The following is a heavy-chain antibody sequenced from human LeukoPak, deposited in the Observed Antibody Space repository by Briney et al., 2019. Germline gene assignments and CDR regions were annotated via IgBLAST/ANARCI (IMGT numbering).Heavy chain of an antibody. V-gene: IGHV3-23*01. J-gene: IGHJ4*02. CDR2: ISGSGGST. CDR3: ANGFPRREPRGY. Sequence: GSLRLSCAASGFTFSTYAMSWVRQAPGKGLEWVSAISGSGGSTYYADSVKGRFTISRDNSKNTLYLQMNSLRAEDTAVYYCANGFPRREPRGYWGQGTLVTVSS. CDR1: GFTFSTYA. D-gene: IGHD1-26*01.